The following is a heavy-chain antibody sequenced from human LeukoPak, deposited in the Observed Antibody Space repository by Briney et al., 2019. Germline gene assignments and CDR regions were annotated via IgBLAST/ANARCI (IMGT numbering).Heavy chain of an antibody. CDR1: GGSISGYY. V-gene: IGHV4-59*01. Sequence: SETLSLTCTVSGGSISGYYWSWIRQPPGKGLEWISYIYYSGSTSYNPSLKSRVTISVDTSKNQFSLKLSSVTAADTAVYYCARKRDRLGELFDAFDIWGQGTMVTVSS. D-gene: IGHD3-10*01. CDR2: IYYSGST. J-gene: IGHJ3*02. CDR3: ARKRDRLGELFDAFDI.